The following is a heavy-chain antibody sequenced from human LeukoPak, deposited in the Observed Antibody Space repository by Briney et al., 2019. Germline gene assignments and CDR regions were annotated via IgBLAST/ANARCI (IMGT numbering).Heavy chain of an antibody. Sequence: GGSLRLSCAASGFTFSSYGMHWVRQAPGKGLEWVAVIWYDGSNKYYADSVKGRFTISRDNSKNTLYLQMNSLRAEDTAVYYCARGRNTTYAFNYWGQGTLVTVSS. CDR3: ARGRNTTYAFNY. D-gene: IGHD1-1*01. V-gene: IGHV3-33*01. CDR2: IWYDGSNK. CDR1: GFTFSSYG. J-gene: IGHJ4*02.